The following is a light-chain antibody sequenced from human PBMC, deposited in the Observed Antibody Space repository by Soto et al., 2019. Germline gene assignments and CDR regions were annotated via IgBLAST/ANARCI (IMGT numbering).Light chain of an antibody. V-gene: IGKV3-15*01. Sequence: EVAMTQSPATLSVSPGERATLSCRASRSVGYNLAWYQQKLGQAPRLLIYGASTRAPGIPDRFSAGGSGTEFTLTISSLQSEDFAVYYCQQYYNWPRTFGQGTKVEIK. CDR1: RSVGYN. CDR3: QQYYNWPRT. J-gene: IGKJ1*01. CDR2: GAS.